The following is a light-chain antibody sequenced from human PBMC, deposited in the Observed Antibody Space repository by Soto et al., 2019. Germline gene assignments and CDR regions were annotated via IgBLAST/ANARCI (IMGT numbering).Light chain of an antibody. J-gene: IGKJ3*01. CDR3: QQYGSSPST. Sequence: EIVLTQSPRTLSLSPGERATLSCRASQSVSSSYLAWYQQKPGQAPRLLIYGASSRATGIPDRFSGSGSGTDFTLTISRLEPEDFAVYYCQQYGSSPSTFGPGTKVDIK. V-gene: IGKV3-20*01. CDR1: QSVSSSY. CDR2: GAS.